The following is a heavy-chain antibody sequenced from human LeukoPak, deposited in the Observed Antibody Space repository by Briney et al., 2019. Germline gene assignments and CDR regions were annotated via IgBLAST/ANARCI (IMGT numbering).Heavy chain of an antibody. J-gene: IGHJ4*02. V-gene: IGHV4-39*01. CDR1: GGSISSSSYY. CDR2: IYYSGST. Sequence: PSETLSLTCTVSGGSISSSSYYWGWIRQTPGKGLAWIGSIYYSGSTYYNPSLKSRVTISVDTPKSQFSLKLSSVTAADTAVYYCARGSTLLRTLDYWGQGTLVTVSS. D-gene: IGHD3-10*01. CDR3: ARGSTLLRTLDY.